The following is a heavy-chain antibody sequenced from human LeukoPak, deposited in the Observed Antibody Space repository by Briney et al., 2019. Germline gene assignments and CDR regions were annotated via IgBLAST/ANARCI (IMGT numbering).Heavy chain of an antibody. V-gene: IGHV4-4*02. D-gene: IGHD3-22*01. Sequence: SGTLSLTCAVSGGSISSSNWWSWVRQPPGKGLEWIGEIFHSGSTNHNPSLKSRVSISVDKFKNQFSLRLSSVTAADTAVYYCARVLSGSNLDYWGQGTLVTVSS. CDR3: ARVLSGSNLDY. J-gene: IGHJ4*02. CDR1: GGSISSSNW. CDR2: IFHSGST.